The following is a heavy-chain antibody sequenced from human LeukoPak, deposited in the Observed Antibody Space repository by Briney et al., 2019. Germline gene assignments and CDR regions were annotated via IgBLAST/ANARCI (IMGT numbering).Heavy chain of an antibody. V-gene: IGHV1-18*01. CDR3: AREHTDYYDSSGYYY. D-gene: IGHD3-22*01. CDR1: GYTFTSYG. CDR2: ISAYNGNT. J-gene: IGHJ4*02. Sequence: GASVEVSCKASGYTFTSYGISWVRQAPGQGLEWMGWISAYNGNTNYAQKLQGRVTMTTDTSTSTAYMELRSLRSDDTAVYYCAREHTDYYDSSGYYYWGQGTLVTVSS.